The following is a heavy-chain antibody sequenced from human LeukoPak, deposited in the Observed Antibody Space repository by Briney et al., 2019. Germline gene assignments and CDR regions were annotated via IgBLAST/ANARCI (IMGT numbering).Heavy chain of an antibody. D-gene: IGHD3-3*01. Sequence: PSETLSLTCTVSGGSISSYYWSWIRQPAGKGLEWIGRIYTSGSTNYNPSLKSRVTMSVDTSKNQFSLKLSSVTAADTAVYYCAREGRFLEWLTLGGFDYYMDVWGKGPTVTVSS. CDR1: GGSISSYY. J-gene: IGHJ6*03. CDR2: IYTSGST. V-gene: IGHV4-4*07. CDR3: AREGRFLEWLTLGGFDYYMDV.